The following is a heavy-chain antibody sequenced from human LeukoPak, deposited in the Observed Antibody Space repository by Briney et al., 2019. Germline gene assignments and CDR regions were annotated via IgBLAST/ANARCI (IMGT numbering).Heavy chain of an antibody. Sequence: ASGTLSLTCGVSGGAISNTNWWNWVRQPPGKGLEWIGEIHYSGSTHYDPSLKSRVIISLDKSNNHFSLKLSSVTAADTAVFYCASGTWGFYDTTVGVYWGQGTLVTVSS. CDR2: IHYSGST. CDR3: ASGTWGFYDTTVGVY. V-gene: IGHV4-4*02. D-gene: IGHD3-22*01. J-gene: IGHJ4*02. CDR1: GGAISNTNW.